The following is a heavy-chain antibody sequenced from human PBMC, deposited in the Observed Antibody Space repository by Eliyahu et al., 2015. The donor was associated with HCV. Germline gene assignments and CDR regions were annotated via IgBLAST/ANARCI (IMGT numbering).Heavy chain of an antibody. J-gene: IGHJ6*02. CDR1: GXSLSSYY. CDR2: IYYSGST. CDR3: ARHIAAAYYYGMDV. D-gene: IGHD6-13*01. V-gene: IGHV4-59*01. Sequence: QVQLQESGPGLVKPSETLSLTCTVXGXSLSSYYWSWIRQPPGKGLEWIGYIYYSGSTNYNPSLKSRVTISVDTSKNQFSLKLSSVTAADTAVYYCARHIAAAYYYGMDVWGQGTTVTVSS.